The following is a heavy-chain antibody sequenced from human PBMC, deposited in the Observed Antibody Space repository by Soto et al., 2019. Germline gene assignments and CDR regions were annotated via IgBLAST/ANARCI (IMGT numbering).Heavy chain of an antibody. CDR3: ARDPPNDFWSGYVLGY. V-gene: IGHV1-18*01. CDR2: ISAYNGKT. D-gene: IGHD3-3*01. J-gene: IGHJ4*02. CDR1: GYTFTSYG. Sequence: ASVKVSCKASGYTFTSYGISWVRQAPGQGLEWMGWISAYNGKTNYAQKLQGRVTMTADKSTSTAYMELSSLRSEDTAVYYCARDPPNDFWSGYVLGYWGQGTLVTVSS.